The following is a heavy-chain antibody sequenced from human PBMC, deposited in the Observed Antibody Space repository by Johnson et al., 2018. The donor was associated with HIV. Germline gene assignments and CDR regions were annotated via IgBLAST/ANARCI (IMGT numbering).Heavy chain of an antibody. CDR2: IRGRANTYAT. CDR3: ARGREDF. V-gene: IGHV3-73*01. CDR1: GFTFSGSA. Sequence: VQLVESGGGVVQPGGSLELSCAASGFTFSGSAMHWVRQASGKGLEWVGRIRGRANTYATAYAASLKGSFTIARDNSKNTLYLQMNSLRAEDTAVYYGARGREDFWGQGKMVTVSS. D-gene: IGHD1-26*01. J-gene: IGHJ3*01.